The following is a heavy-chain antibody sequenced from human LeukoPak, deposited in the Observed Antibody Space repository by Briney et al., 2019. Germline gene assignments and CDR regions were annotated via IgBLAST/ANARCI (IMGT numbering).Heavy chain of an antibody. Sequence: SETLSLTCAVYGGSFSGYYWSWIRQPPGKGLEWIGEINHSGSTNYNPSLKSRVTISVDTSKNQFSLKLSSVTAADTAVYYCAHHEYYYGSGRSLGGQGTLVTVSS. J-gene: IGHJ4*02. D-gene: IGHD3-10*01. CDR2: INHSGST. V-gene: IGHV4-34*01. CDR1: GGSFSGYY. CDR3: AHHEYYYGSGRSL.